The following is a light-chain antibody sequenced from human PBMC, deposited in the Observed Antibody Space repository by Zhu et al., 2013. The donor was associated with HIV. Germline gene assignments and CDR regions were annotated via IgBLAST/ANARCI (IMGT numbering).Light chain of an antibody. V-gene: IGKV1-5*01. CDR2: HAS. CDR3: QHYAIDTIT. Sequence: DIQMTQSPSTLSASVGDRVTITCRASQSLGSWLAWFQQKPGKAPRLLIYHASTLEVGVPSRFSGSGYGTEFTLTISSLQPDDFATYYCQHYAIDTITFGQGTKLDI. J-gene: IGKJ2*01. CDR1: QSLGSW.